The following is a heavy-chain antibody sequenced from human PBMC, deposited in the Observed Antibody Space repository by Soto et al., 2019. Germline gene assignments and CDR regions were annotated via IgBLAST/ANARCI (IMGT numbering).Heavy chain of an antibody. Sequence: GESLKISCQCSGYTFSNFWIGWVRQLPGKGLEWMGIIYPGDHETRYSPSFHGKVTISADKSINTAYLQWNSLKASDTAMYYCARVDCSGGSCYSGGFDYWGQGTRVTVSS. D-gene: IGHD2-15*01. CDR1: GYTFSNFW. J-gene: IGHJ4*02. CDR2: IYPGDHET. CDR3: ARVDCSGGSCYSGGFDY. V-gene: IGHV5-51*01.